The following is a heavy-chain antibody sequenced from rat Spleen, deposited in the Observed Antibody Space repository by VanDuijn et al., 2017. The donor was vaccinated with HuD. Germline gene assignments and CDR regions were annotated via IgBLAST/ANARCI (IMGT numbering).Heavy chain of an antibody. CDR2: ITNTGGST. J-gene: IGHJ3*01. CDR1: GFTFNNYW. Sequence: EVQLVESGGGLVQPGRSLKLSCVASGFTFNNYWMTWIRQAPGKGLEWVASITNTGGSTYYRDSVKGRFTISRDNAKSTLYLQMDSLRSEDTATYYCARHRDWGRGWFAYWGQGTLVTVSS. V-gene: IGHV5-31*01. D-gene: IGHD5-1*01. CDR3: ARHRDWGRGWFAY.